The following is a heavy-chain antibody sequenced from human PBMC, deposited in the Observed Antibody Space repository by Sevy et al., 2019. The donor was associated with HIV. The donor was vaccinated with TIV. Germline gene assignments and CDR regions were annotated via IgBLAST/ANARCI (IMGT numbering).Heavy chain of an antibody. J-gene: IGHJ6*02. D-gene: IGHD2-2*01. V-gene: IGHV4-34*01. CDR3: AGAVVVVPAGSYYYYGMDV. CDR2: INHSGST. CDR1: GGSFSGYY. Sequence: SETLSLTCAVYGGSFSGYYWSWIRQPPGKGLEWIGEINHSGSTNYNPSLKSRVTISVDTSKNQFSLKLSTVTAADTSVYYWAGAVVVVPAGSYYYYGMDVWGQGTMVTVSS.